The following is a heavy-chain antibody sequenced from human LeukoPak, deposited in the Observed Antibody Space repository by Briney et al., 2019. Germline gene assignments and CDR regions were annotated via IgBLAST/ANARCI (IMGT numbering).Heavy chain of an antibody. J-gene: IGHJ4*02. D-gene: IGHD2-21*01. CDR2: IIPILGIA. V-gene: IGHV1-69*04. CDR1: GGTFSSYA. Sequence: GASVKVSCKASGGTFSSYAISWVRQAPGQGLEWMGRIIPILGIANYAQKFQGRVTITADKSTSTAYMELSSLRSEDTAVYYCAREGIASAFDYWGQGTLVTVSS. CDR3: AREGIASAFDY.